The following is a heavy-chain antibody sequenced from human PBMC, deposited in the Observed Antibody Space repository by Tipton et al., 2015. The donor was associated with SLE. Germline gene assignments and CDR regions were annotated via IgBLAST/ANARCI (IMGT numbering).Heavy chain of an antibody. J-gene: IGHJ6*03. CDR1: GFTFSSYA. CDR3: ARGGRAAANYYYYYMDV. D-gene: IGHD2-2*01. CDR2: ISGSGGST. V-gene: IGHV3-23*01. Sequence: SLRLSCAASGFTFSSYAMSWVRQAPGKGLEWVSAISGSGGSTYYADSVKGRFTISRDNSKNTLYLQMNSLRAEDTAVYYCARGGRAAANYYYYYMDVWGKGTTVTVSS.